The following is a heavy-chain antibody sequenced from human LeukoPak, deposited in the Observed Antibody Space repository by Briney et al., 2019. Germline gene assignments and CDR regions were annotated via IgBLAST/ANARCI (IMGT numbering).Heavy chain of an antibody. CDR1: GGTFSSYD. Sequence: SVKVSCKASGGTFSSYDISWVRQAPGQGLEWMGRIIPILGMANYAQKFQGRVTITADKSTSTAYMELSSLRSEDTAVYYCARPSSTYYYDRSGYHYAYFQHWGQGTLVTVSS. D-gene: IGHD3-22*01. V-gene: IGHV1-69*04. J-gene: IGHJ1*01. CDR2: IIPILGMA. CDR3: ARPSSTYYYDRSGYHYAYFQH.